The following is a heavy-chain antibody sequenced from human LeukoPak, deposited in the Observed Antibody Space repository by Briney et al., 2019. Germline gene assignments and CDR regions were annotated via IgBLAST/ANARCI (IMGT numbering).Heavy chain of an antibody. CDR1: GFTFSSYS. CDR3: ARALGGGSYYLFDY. J-gene: IGHJ4*02. V-gene: IGHV3-21*01. D-gene: IGHD1-26*01. Sequence: GGSLRLSCAASGFTFSSYSMNWVRQAPGKGLEWVSSNSSSSSYIYYADSVKGRFTISRDNAKNSLYLQMNSLRAEDTAVYYCARALGGGSYYLFDYWGQGTLVTVSS. CDR2: NSSSSSYI.